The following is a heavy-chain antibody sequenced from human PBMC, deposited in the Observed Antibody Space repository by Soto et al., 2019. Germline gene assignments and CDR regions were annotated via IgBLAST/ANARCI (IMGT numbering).Heavy chain of an antibody. CDR1: GGSFSGYY. Sequence: PSETLSLTCAVYGGSFSGYYWSWIRQPPGKGLEWIGEINHSGSTNYNPSLKSRVTISVDTSKNQFSLKLSSVTAADTAVYYCARGTGTRYYGSGSYWGNWFDPWGQGTLVTVS. D-gene: IGHD3-10*01. CDR3: ARGTGTRYYGSGSYWGNWFDP. CDR2: INHSGST. J-gene: IGHJ5*02. V-gene: IGHV4-34*01.